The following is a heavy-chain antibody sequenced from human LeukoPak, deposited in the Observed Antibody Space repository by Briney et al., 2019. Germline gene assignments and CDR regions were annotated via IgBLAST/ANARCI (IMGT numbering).Heavy chain of an antibody. D-gene: IGHD2-2*01. J-gene: IGHJ5*02. CDR3: ARGLLGYCGSTSCGGCWFDP. CDR2: INHSGST. Sequence: SETLSLTCAVYGGSFSGYYWSWIRQPPGKGLEWIGEINHSGSTNYNPSLKSRVTISVDTSKNQFSLKLSSVTAADTAVYYCARGLLGYCGSTSCGGCWFDPWGQGTLVTVSS. V-gene: IGHV4-34*01. CDR1: GGSFSGYY.